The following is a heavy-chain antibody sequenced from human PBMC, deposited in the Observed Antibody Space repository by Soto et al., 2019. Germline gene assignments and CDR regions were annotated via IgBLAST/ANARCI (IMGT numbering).Heavy chain of an antibody. Sequence: ASVKVSCKASGGTFSSYAISWVRQAPGQGLEWMGGIIPIFGTANYAQKFQGRVTITADESTSTAYMELSSLRSEETAVYYCAREQKIFGVAIYGMDVWGQGTTVTVSS. CDR3: AREQKIFGVAIYGMDV. V-gene: IGHV1-69*13. J-gene: IGHJ6*02. CDR1: GGTFSSYA. CDR2: IIPIFGTA. D-gene: IGHD3-3*01.